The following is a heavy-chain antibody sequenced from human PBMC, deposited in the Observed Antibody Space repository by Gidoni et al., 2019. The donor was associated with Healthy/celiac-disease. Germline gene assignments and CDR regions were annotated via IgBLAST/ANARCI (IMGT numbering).Heavy chain of an antibody. CDR3: TTLVVIAPPVDY. Sequence: EVQLVESGGGLVKPGGSLRLSCAASGFTFSKAWMSWVRQAPGKGLEWVGRIKSKTDGGTTDYAAPVKGRFTISRDDSKNTLYLQMNSLKTEDTAVYYCTTLVVIAPPVDYWGQGTLVTVSS. J-gene: IGHJ4*02. CDR2: IKSKTDGGTT. CDR1: GFTFSKAW. D-gene: IGHD2-21*01. V-gene: IGHV3-15*01.